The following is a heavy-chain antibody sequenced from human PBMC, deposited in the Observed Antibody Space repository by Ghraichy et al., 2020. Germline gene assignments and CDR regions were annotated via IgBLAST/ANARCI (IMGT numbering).Heavy chain of an antibody. V-gene: IGHV3-73*01. CDR2: IRDKPNNYAT. D-gene: IGHD3-16*01. J-gene: IGHJ5*02. CDR1: GFSISDSG. CDR3: FRVESGAYPDH. Sequence: GGSLRLSCAASGFSISDSGIHWVRQASGKGLEWVGRIRDKPNNYATVYAESVKGRFTVSRDDSKNTAYLQMNSLRTEDTAVYYCFRVESGAYPDHWGQGTLVTVSS.